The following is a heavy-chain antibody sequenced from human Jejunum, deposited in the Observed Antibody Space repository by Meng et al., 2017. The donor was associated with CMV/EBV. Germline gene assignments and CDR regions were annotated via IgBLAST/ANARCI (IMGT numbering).Heavy chain of an antibody. Sequence: CTTSGFTLSAYWMHWVRQTPGKGLVWVSRLTPDGGMTDYADSVKGRFTISRDNAKSTLYLQMNSLRAEDTGVYYCARDLRGKDDYWGQGTLVTVSS. CDR1: GFTLSAYW. CDR2: LTPDGGMT. J-gene: IGHJ4*02. CDR3: ARDLRGKDDY. V-gene: IGHV3-74*01. D-gene: IGHD5-12*01.